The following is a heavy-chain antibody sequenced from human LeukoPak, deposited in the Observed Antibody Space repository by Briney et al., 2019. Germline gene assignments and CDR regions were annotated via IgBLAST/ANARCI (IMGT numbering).Heavy chain of an antibody. CDR1: GFTFSSYA. CDR3: AKGGRPYDFWSGHQRPFDY. V-gene: IGHV3-23*01. J-gene: IGHJ4*02. Sequence: GRSLRLSCAASGFTFSSYAMSWVRQAPGKGLEWVSAISGSGGSTYYADSVKGRFTISRDNSKNTLYLQMNSLRAEDTAVYYCAKGGRPYDFWSGHQRPFDYWGQGTLVTVSS. CDR2: ISGSGGST. D-gene: IGHD3-3*01.